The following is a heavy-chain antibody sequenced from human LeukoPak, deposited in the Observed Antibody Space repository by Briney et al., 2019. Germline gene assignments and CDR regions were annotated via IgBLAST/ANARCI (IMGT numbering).Heavy chain of an antibody. V-gene: IGHV1-24*01. J-gene: IGHJ3*01. CDR3: ARYHSARYSNAFDV. CDR1: GYTLTELS. D-gene: IGHD1-26*01. CDR2: FDPEDGET. Sequence: ASVKVSCKVSGYTLTELSMHWVRQAPGKGLEWMGGFDPEDGETIYAQKFQGRVTMTEDTSTDTAYMELNSLRSEDTAVYYCARYHSARYSNAFDVWGQGTMVTVSS.